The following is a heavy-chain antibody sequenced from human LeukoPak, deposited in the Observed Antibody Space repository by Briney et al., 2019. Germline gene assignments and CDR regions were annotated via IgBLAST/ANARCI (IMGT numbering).Heavy chain of an antibody. Sequence: PGGSLRLSCAASGFIFSSYSMSWVRQAPGKGLEWVSVISKNGGTTYYADSVKGRFTISRDNSKNTLYLQMNSLRAEDTAVYYCANRSYYLDIWGQGTMVTVSS. CDR1: GFIFSSYS. CDR2: ISKNGGTT. V-gene: IGHV3-23*01. J-gene: IGHJ3*02. CDR3: ANRSYYLDI. D-gene: IGHD3-10*01.